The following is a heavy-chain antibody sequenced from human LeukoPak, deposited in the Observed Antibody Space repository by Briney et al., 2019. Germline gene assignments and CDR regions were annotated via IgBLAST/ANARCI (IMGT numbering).Heavy chain of an antibody. V-gene: IGHV4-31*03. J-gene: IGHJ6*02. D-gene: IGHD3-16*01. Sequence: SETLPLTCTVSGGPISSGGYYWSWIRQHPGKGLEWIGYIYYSGSTYYTPSLKSRVTISVDTSKNQCSLKLSSVTTADTAVYCYATYTNWVAGDVWGQGTTVSVSS. CDR2: IYYSGST. CDR3: ATYTNWVAGDV. CDR1: GGPISSGGYY.